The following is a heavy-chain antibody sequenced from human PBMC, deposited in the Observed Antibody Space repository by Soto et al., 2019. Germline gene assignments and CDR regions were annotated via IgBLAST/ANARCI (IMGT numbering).Heavy chain of an antibody. CDR2: IDWDDDK. D-gene: IGHD3-16*01. CDR1: GFSLSTNEVS. Sequence: SGPTLVNPPQTLTLTCTFSGFSLSTNEVSVSWIRQPPGKALEWLARIDWDDDKYYSTSLKTRVSISKDTSKNQVVLTVTNMDPGDTATYYCARMGGPYYYPAVWGKGT. J-gene: IGHJ6*03. V-gene: IGHV2-70*11. CDR3: ARMGGPYYYPAV.